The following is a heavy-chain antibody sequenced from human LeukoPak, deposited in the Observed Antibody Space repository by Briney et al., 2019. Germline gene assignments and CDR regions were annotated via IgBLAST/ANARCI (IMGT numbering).Heavy chain of an antibody. Sequence: PSETLSLTCAVYGGSFSGYYWSWIRQPPGKGLEWMGEINHSGSTNYNPSLKSQVPISVATSKDQSSLTLSSVTAADTAVYYSARCRNVLRYFDWLSFFDYWGQGTLVTVSS. CDR3: ARCRNVLRYFDWLSFFDY. CDR1: GGSFSGYY. J-gene: IGHJ4*02. CDR2: INHSGST. D-gene: IGHD3-9*01. V-gene: IGHV4-34*01.